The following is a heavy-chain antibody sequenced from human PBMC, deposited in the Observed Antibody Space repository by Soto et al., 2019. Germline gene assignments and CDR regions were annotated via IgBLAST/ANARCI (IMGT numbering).Heavy chain of an antibody. J-gene: IGHJ6*02. CDR1: GFTFSSYG. CDR2: ISYDGSNK. D-gene: IGHD6-19*01. V-gene: IGHV3-30*18. Sequence: GGSLRLSCAASGFTFSSYGMHWVRQAPGKGLEWVAVISYDGSNKYYADSVKGRFTISRDNSKNTLYLQMNSLRAEDTAVYYCAKAIAVAGTNGMDVWGQGXTVTVSS. CDR3: AKAIAVAGTNGMDV.